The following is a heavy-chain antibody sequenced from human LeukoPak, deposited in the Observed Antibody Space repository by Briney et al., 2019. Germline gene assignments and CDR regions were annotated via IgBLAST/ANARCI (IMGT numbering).Heavy chain of an antibody. D-gene: IGHD5-18*01. J-gene: IGHJ4*02. Sequence: PSETLSLTCTVSGGSISSYYWSWIRQPPGKGLEWIGYIYYSGSTNYNPSLKSRVTISVDTSKNQFSLKLSSVTAADTAVYYCARGHATRGYSYGTFDYWGQGTLVTVSS. CDR2: IYYSGST. CDR3: ARGHATRGYSYGTFDY. CDR1: GGSISSYY. V-gene: IGHV4-59*01.